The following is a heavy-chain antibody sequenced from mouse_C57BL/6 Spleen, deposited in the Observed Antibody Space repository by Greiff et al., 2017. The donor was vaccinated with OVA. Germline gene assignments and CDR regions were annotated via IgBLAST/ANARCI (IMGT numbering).Heavy chain of an antibody. V-gene: IGHV5-16*01. CDR1: GFTFSDYY. Sequence: EVKLMESEGGLVQPGSSMKLSCTASGFTFSDYYMAWVRQVPEKGLEWVANINYDGSSTYYLDSLKSRFIISRDNAKNILYLQMSSLKSEDTATYYCARDKGYDGDWYFDVWGTGTTVTVSS. CDR3: ARDKGYDGDWYFDV. D-gene: IGHD2-12*01. J-gene: IGHJ1*03. CDR2: INYDGSST.